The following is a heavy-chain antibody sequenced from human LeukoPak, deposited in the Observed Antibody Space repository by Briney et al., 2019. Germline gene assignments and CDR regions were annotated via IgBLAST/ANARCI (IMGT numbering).Heavy chain of an antibody. Sequence: GGSLRLSCAASGFTFSDYYMSWIRQAPGKGLEWVSYISSSSSYIYYADSVKGRFTISRDNAKNSLYLQMNSLRAEDTAVYYCARVISRTTVVTPDAFDIWGQGTMVTVSS. CDR1: GFTFSDYY. CDR3: ARVISRTTVVTPDAFDI. V-gene: IGHV3-11*06. D-gene: IGHD4-23*01. CDR2: ISSSSSYI. J-gene: IGHJ3*02.